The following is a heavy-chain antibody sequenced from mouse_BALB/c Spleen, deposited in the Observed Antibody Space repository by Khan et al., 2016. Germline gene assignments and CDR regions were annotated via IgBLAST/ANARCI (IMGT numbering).Heavy chain of an antibody. CDR3: ARGNSYYDYDY. CDR1: GYTFTSYW. V-gene: IGHV1-87*01. D-gene: IGHD2-4*01. CDR2: IYPGDGNT. Sequence: VQLQESGAELATPGASVKLSCKASGYTFTSYWMQWVKQGPGQGLEWIGAIYPGDGNTGYTQNFKGKATLTADRSSSTAYMQLSSLASEDSAVYYCARGNSYYDYDYWGQGTTLTVSS. J-gene: IGHJ2*01.